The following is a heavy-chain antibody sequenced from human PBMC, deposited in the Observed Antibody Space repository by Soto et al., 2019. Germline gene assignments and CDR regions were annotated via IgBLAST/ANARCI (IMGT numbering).Heavy chain of an antibody. D-gene: IGHD3-10*01. Sequence: QVQLQQWGAGLLKPSETLSLTCAVYGGSLSGNYWNWIRQAPGKGPEWIGEISHSESSNYNPSLKSRVAISVQTSKNQFSLKLSSVNAADTAVYYCARTRSNARAPRMVRGVIAGMDVWGQGTTVTVSS. J-gene: IGHJ6*01. CDR3: ARTRSNARAPRMVRGVIAGMDV. V-gene: IGHV4-34*01. CDR1: GGSLSGNY. CDR2: ISHSESS.